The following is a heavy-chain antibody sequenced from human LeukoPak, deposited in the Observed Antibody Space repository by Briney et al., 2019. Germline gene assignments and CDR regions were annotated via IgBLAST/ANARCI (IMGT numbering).Heavy chain of an antibody. CDR2: IYYSGST. Sequence: SETLSLTCTVSGSSISSYYWSWIRQPPGKGLEWIGYIYYSGSTNYNPSLKSRVTISVDTSKNQFSLKLSSVTAADTAVYYCARGQWLYYFDYWGQGTLVTVSS. CDR3: ARGQWLYYFDY. V-gene: IGHV4-59*01. CDR1: GSSISSYY. D-gene: IGHD6-19*01. J-gene: IGHJ4*02.